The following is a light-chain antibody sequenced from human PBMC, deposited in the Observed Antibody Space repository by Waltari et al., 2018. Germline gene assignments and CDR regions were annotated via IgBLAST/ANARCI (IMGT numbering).Light chain of an antibody. J-gene: IGLJ2*01. CDR1: SSDVGGYNY. CDR2: EVT. Sequence: QSALTQPPSASGSPGQSVTISCTGTSSDVGGYNYVSWYQQHPGKVPKLLIYEVTKRPSGVPSRFSGSKSGNTAFLTVSGLQAEEETDYYCSSYGGSNNLIFGGGTKLTVL. V-gene: IGLV2-8*01. CDR3: SSYGGSNNLI.